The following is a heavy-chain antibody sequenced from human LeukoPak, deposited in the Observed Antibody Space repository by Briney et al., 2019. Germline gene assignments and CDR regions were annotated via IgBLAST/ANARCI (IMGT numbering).Heavy chain of an antibody. D-gene: IGHD3-22*01. CDR2: IIPILGIA. J-gene: IGHJ4*02. CDR1: GGTFSSYA. CDR3: ARDGGYYYDSSGPIPLDY. Sequence: ASVKVSCKASGGTFSSYAISWVRQAPGQGLEWMGRIIPILGIANYAQKFQGRVTITADKSTSTAYMELSSLRSEDTAVYYCARDGGYYYDSSGPIPLDYWGQGTLVTVSS. V-gene: IGHV1-69*04.